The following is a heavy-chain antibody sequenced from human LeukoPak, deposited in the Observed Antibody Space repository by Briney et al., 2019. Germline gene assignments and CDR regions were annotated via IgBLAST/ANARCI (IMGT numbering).Heavy chain of an antibody. D-gene: IGHD3-3*01. V-gene: IGHV1-18*01. Sequence: GASVKVSCKASGYTFTSYGISWVLQAPGQGLEWMGWISAYNGNTNYAQKLQGRVTMTTDTSTSTAYMELRSLRSDDTAVYYCARGQSPLEVDLDVLRFLGWFDPWGQGTLVTVSS. CDR1: GYTFTSYG. J-gene: IGHJ5*02. CDR2: ISAYNGNT. CDR3: ARGQSPLEVDLDVLRFLGWFDP.